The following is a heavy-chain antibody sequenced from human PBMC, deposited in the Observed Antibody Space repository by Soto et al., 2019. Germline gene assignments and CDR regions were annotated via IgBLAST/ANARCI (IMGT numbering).Heavy chain of an antibody. CDR2: IIPIFGTA. J-gene: IGHJ6*02. V-gene: IGHV1-69*13. Sequence: SVKVSCKASGYTFSSYAINWVRQAPGQGLEWMGGIIPIFGTANYAQKFQGRVTITADESTSTAYMELSSLRSEDTAVYYCARDESDLPAAGGYYYYGMDVWGQGTTVTVSS. D-gene: IGHD6-13*01. CDR1: GYTFSSYA. CDR3: ARDESDLPAAGGYYYYGMDV.